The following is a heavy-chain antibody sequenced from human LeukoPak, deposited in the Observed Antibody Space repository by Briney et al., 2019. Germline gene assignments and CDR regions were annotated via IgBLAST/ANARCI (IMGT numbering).Heavy chain of an antibody. V-gene: IGHV3-48*03. CDR1: GFTFSSYE. CDR2: ISSSGSTI. J-gene: IGHJ4*02. CDR3: ASGSFAYFDY. Sequence: GGSLRLSCAASGFTFSSYEMNWVRQASGKGLEWVSYISSSGSTIYYADSVKGRFTISRDNAKNSLYLQMNSLRAEDTAVYYCASGSFAYFDYWGQGTLVTVSS. D-gene: IGHD1-26*01.